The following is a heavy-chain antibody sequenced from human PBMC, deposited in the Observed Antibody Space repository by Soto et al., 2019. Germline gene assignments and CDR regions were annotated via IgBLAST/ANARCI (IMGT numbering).Heavy chain of an antibody. J-gene: IGHJ3*02. Sequence: LKSSGKGSGYSYTSYWIGWVHQMPGKGLEWMGIIYPGDSDTRYSPSFQGQVTISADKSISTAYLQWSSLKASDTAMYYCAREGPYCSGGSCSAAFDIWGQGTIVTVS. CDR3: AREGPYCSGGSCSAAFDI. CDR2: IYPGDSDT. V-gene: IGHV5-51*07. CDR1: GYSYTSYW. D-gene: IGHD2-15*01.